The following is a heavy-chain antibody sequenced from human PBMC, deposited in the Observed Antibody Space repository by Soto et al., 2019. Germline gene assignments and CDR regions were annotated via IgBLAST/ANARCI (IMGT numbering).Heavy chain of an antibody. CDR1: GFTFSSYG. V-gene: IGHV3-30*18. J-gene: IGHJ6*02. CDR3: AKVEGSSYGYANYYYYGMDV. CDR2: ISYDGSNK. D-gene: IGHD5-18*01. Sequence: GGSLRLSCAASGFTFSSYGMHWVRQAPGKGLEWVAVISYDGSNKYYADSVKGRFTVSRDNSKNTLYLQMNSLRAEDTAVYYCAKVEGSSYGYANYYYYGMDVWGQGTTVTAP.